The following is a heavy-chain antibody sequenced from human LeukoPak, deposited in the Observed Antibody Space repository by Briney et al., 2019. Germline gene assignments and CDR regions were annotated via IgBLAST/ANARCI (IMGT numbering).Heavy chain of an antibody. D-gene: IGHD4-11*01. CDR3: ASILQSDAFDI. J-gene: IGHJ3*02. Sequence: ASVKVSCKASGYTFTSYYMHWVRQAPGQGLEWMGIINPSGGSTSCAQKFQGRVTMTRDTSTSTVYMELSSLRSEDTAVYYCASILQSDAFDIWGQGTMVTVSS. V-gene: IGHV1-46*01. CDR1: GYTFTSYY. CDR2: INPSGGST.